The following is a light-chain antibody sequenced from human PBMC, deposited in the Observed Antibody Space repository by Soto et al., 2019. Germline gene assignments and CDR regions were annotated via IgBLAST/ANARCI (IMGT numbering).Light chain of an antibody. CDR3: TSYTTSNTWV. Sequence: QSALTQPASVSGSPGQSVTIPCTGTSSDVGSYNYVSWYQQHPGKAPKLMIFDVTNRPPGVSNRFSGSKSGNSASLTISGLQTEDEADYYCTSYTTSNTWVFGGGTKLTVL. V-gene: IGLV2-14*03. CDR2: DVT. CDR1: SSDVGSYNY. J-gene: IGLJ3*02.